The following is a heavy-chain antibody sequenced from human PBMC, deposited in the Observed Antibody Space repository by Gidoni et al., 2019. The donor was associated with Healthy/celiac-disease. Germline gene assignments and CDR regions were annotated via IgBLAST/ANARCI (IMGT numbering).Heavy chain of an antibody. Sequence: QVQLQRWGAGLLKPSETLSLTCAVYCGSFSGYSWSWIRQPPGKGLEWIGELNHSGRTNYNPSLKSRVTISVDTSKNQFSLKLSSVTAADKAVYYCARGPRRITMVRGVMGGGDVWGQGTTVTVSS. D-gene: IGHD3-10*01. V-gene: IGHV4-34*01. CDR2: LNHSGRT. CDR1: CGSFSGYS. J-gene: IGHJ6*02. CDR3: ARGPRRITMVRGVMGGGDV.